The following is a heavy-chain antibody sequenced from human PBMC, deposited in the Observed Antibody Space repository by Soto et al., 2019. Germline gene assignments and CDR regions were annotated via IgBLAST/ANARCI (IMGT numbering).Heavy chain of an antibody. V-gene: IGHV3-15*07. CDR2: IKSKTDGGTT. D-gene: IGHD6-19*01. J-gene: IGHJ4*02. CDR3: TPLALKYSSGWYEFSD. Sequence: EVQLVESGGGLVKPGGSLRLSCAASGFTFSNVWMNWVRQAPGKGLEWVGRIKSKTDGGTTDYAAPVKGSFTISRDDSKNTQYLQMNSLQNEDTAVYYCTPLALKYSSGWYEFSDWGQGTLVTVSS. CDR1: GFTFSNVW.